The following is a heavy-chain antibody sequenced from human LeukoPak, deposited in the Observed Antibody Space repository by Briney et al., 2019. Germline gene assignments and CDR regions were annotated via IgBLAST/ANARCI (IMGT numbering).Heavy chain of an antibody. J-gene: IGHJ4*02. CDR3: ARGHSWYATHLHY. Sequence: SGRSLRLSCAASGFAFSSYAMHWVRQAPGKGLEWVAVISYDGSNKYYADSVKGRFTISRDNSKNTLYLQMNSLRAEDTAVYYCARGHSWYATHLHYWGQGTLVTVSS. CDR2: ISYDGSNK. V-gene: IGHV3-30-3*01. CDR1: GFAFSSYA. D-gene: IGHD6-13*01.